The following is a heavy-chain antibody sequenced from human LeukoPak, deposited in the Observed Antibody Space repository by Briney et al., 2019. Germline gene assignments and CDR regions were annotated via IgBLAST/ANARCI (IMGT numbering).Heavy chain of an antibody. D-gene: IGHD3-22*01. V-gene: IGHV1-18*04. Sequence: GASVKVSCKASGYTFTSYGVSWVRQAPGQGLEWMGWISAYNGNTNYAQKLQGRVTMTTDTSTSTAYMELRSLRSDDTAVYYCARSSSGYYPYYFDYWGQGTLVTVSS. CDR2: ISAYNGNT. CDR1: GYTFTSYG. CDR3: ARSSSGYYPYYFDY. J-gene: IGHJ4*02.